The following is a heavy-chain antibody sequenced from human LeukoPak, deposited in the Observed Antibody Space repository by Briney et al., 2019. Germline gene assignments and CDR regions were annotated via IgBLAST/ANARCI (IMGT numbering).Heavy chain of an antibody. CDR2: IYYSGGT. D-gene: IGHD6-19*01. CDR1: GGSISSYH. Sequence: SETLSLTCTVSGGSISSYHWSWIRQPPGKGLEWLGYIYYSGGTNYNPSLKSRVTISVDTSKNQFSLKLSSVTAADTAVYYCARYAGYSSGWYQELDYWGQGTLVTVSS. V-gene: IGHV4-59*01. CDR3: ARYAGYSSGWYQELDY. J-gene: IGHJ4*02.